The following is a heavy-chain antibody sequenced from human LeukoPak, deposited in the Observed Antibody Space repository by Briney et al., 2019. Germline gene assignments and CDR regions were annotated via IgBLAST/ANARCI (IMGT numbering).Heavy chain of an antibody. CDR1: GGSISSGGYS. CDR2: IYHSGST. D-gene: IGHD3-10*01. Sequence: SETLSLTCAVSGGSISSGGYSWSWIRRPPGKGLEWIGYIYHSGSTYYNPSLKSRVTISVDRSKNQFPLKLSSVTAADTAVYYCARGITMVRGVISNFDYWGQGTLVTVSS. V-gene: IGHV4-30-2*01. CDR3: ARGITMVRGVISNFDY. J-gene: IGHJ4*02.